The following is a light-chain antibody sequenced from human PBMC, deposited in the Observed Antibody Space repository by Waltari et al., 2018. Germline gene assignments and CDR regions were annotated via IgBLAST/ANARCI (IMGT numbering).Light chain of an antibody. CDR3: QQTYSTPRT. CDR1: QSISSY. J-gene: IGKJ2*01. CDR2: AAS. Sequence: DIQMTQSPSSLSASVGNRVTITCRASQSISSYLNWYQQKPGKAPKLLIYAASSLQSWVPSRFSGSGSGTDFTLTISSLQPEDFATYYCQQTYSTPRTFGQGTNLDIK. V-gene: IGKV1-39*01.